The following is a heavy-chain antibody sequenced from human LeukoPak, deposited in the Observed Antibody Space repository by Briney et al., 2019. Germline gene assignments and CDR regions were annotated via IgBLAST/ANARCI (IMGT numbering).Heavy chain of an antibody. CDR3: ARRPFPVRYCSGGSCSEP. D-gene: IGHD2-15*01. Sequence: KPSETLSLTCTVSGGSISGYYWSWIRQPPGKGLEWIGEINHSGSTNYNPSLKSRVTISVDTSKNQFSLKLSSVTAADTAVYYCARRPFPVRYCSGGSCSEPWGQGTLVTVSS. V-gene: IGHV4-34*01. CDR2: INHSGST. J-gene: IGHJ5*02. CDR1: GGSISGYY.